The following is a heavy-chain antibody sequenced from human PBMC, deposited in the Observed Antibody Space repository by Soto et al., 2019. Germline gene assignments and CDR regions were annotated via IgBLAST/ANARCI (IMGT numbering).Heavy chain of an antibody. CDR1: GFTFSRYW. CDR2: INSDGSST. CDR3: ARAGPNWNHREGGMDV. Sequence: GSLRVSCAASGFTFSRYWMHWVRQALGKGLVWVSRINSDGSSTRYADSVEGRVTISRDNAKNTLCLQMKSMRAEDTAVYYCARAGPNWNHREGGMDVSGQGDPVTLSS. J-gene: IGHJ6*02. V-gene: IGHV3-74*01. D-gene: IGHD1-1*01.